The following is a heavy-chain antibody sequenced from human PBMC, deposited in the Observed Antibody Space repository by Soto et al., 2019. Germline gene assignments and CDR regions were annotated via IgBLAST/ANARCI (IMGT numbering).Heavy chain of an antibody. V-gene: IGHV4-38-2*01. CDR1: GYSISSGYD. CDR3: ASSPRGSTNWFDP. D-gene: IGHD3-16*01. J-gene: IGHJ5*02. Sequence: PSETLSLTCAVSGYSISSGYDWGWIRQPPGKGLEWIGSIYHSGSTYYNPSLKSRVTISVDTSKNQFSLKLSSVTAADTAVYYCASSPRGSTNWFDPWGQGTLVTVSS. CDR2: IYHSGST.